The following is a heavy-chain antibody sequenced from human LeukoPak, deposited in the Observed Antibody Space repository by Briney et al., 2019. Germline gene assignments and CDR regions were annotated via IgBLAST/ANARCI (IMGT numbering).Heavy chain of an antibody. CDR1: GGTFSSYA. CDR3: ARSNIVVVVAATPGYFQH. J-gene: IGHJ1*01. Sequence: ASVKVSCKASGGTFSSYAISWVRQAPGQGLEWMGIINPSGGSTSYAQKFQGRVTMTRDTSTSTVYMELSSLRSEDTAVYYCARSNIVVVVAATPGYFQHWGQGTLVTVSS. D-gene: IGHD2-15*01. V-gene: IGHV1-46*01. CDR2: INPSGGST.